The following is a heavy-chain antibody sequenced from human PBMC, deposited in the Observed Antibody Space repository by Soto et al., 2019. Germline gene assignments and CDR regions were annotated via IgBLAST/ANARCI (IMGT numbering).Heavy chain of an antibody. Sequence: EVQLLESGGGLIQPEGSLRLSCEASGFTCSSYAMSWVRQAPGKGLEWVSGISGGGSTTYYADSVKGRFTISRDNSKNTLYLHVNSLRAEDTAVYYCARDQAAGGTISRYFQDWGQGTLVTVSS. CDR2: ISGGGSTT. V-gene: IGHV3-23*01. CDR1: GFTCSSYA. J-gene: IGHJ1*01. D-gene: IGHD6-13*01. CDR3: ARDQAAGGTISRYFQD.